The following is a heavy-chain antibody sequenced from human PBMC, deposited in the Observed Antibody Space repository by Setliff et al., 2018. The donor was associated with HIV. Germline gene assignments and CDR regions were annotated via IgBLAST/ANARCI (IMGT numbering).Heavy chain of an antibody. V-gene: IGHV1-8*01. CDR2: MNPKSGNT. Sequence: ASVKVSCKASGYNFTSHDINWVRQAPGQGLEWMGWMNPKSGNTGYARKFQGRVTMTRKTSISTAYMELRSLRSDDTAVYYCTRSVLQFFGVVVDFDFWGQGTLVTVSS. CDR1: GYNFTSHD. CDR3: TRSVLQFFGVVVDFDF. D-gene: IGHD3-3*01. J-gene: IGHJ4*02.